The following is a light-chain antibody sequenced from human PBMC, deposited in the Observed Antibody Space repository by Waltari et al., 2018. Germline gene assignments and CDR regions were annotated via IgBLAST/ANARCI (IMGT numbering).Light chain of an antibody. CDR1: SSNIGRNF. CDR2: RND. V-gene: IGLV1-47*01. J-gene: IGLJ3*02. Sequence: QSVLTQPPSASGTPGQRVTISCSGSSSNIGRNFVYWYQQLPGTAPKPLISRNDQRPSGVPDRFSGSKSGTSASLAISGLRSEDEAYYYCAAWDDSLTGWVFGGGTKLTVL. CDR3: AAWDDSLTGWV.